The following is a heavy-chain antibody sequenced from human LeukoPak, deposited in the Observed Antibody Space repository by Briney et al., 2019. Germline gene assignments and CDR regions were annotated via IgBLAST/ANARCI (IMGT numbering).Heavy chain of an antibody. D-gene: IGHD3-10*01. CDR2: INAGNGNT. V-gene: IGHV1-3*01. CDR1: GYTFTSYA. Sequence: ASVKVSCKASGYTFTSYAMHWVRQAPGQRLEWMGWINAGNGNTKYSQKFQGRVTITRDTSASTAYMELSSLGSEDTAVYYCARDRVTMVRGIGNWFDPWGQGTLVTVSS. CDR3: ARDRVTMVRGIGNWFDP. J-gene: IGHJ5*02.